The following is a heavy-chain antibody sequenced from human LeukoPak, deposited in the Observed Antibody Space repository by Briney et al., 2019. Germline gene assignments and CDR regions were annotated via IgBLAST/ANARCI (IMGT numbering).Heavy chain of an antibody. Sequence: GRSLRLSCAASGFTFSSYAMSWVPQAPGKGLVWVSAISGSGGSTYYADSVKGRFTISRDNSKNTVFLQMNSLRAEDTALYYCAKWGDYDVLTGYYVFDYWGHGTLVTVSS. J-gene: IGHJ4*01. D-gene: IGHD3-9*01. CDR3: AKWGDYDVLTGYYVFDY. CDR1: GFTFSSYA. CDR2: ISGSGGST. V-gene: IGHV3-23*01.